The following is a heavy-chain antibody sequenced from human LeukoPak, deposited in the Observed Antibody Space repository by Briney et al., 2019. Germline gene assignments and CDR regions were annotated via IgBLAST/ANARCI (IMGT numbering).Heavy chain of an antibody. Sequence: GSSVKVSCKASGGTFTSYAISWVRQAPGQGLEWMGGIIPIFGTANYAQKFQGRVTITTDESTRTASMQLRSLISEDTAAYYRARVGAAFDIWGQGTMVTVSS. CDR3: ARVGAAFDI. CDR1: GGTFTSYA. V-gene: IGHV1-69*05. J-gene: IGHJ3*02. D-gene: IGHD1-26*01. CDR2: IIPIFGTA.